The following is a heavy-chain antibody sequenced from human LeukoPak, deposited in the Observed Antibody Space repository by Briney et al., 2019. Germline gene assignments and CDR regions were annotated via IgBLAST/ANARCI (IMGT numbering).Heavy chain of an antibody. Sequence: SETLSLTCAVYGGSFSGYYWSWIRQPPGKGLEWIGEINHSGSTNYNPSLKSRVTISVDTSKNQFSLKLSSVTAADTAVYYCARAREWSPDYWGQGTLVTVSS. CDR2: INHSGST. V-gene: IGHV4-34*01. D-gene: IGHD3-3*01. CDR1: GGSFSGYY. J-gene: IGHJ4*02. CDR3: ARAREWSPDY.